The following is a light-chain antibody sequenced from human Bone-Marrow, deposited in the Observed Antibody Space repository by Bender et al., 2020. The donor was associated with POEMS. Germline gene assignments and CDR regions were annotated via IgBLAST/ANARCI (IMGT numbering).Light chain of an antibody. Sequence: QSVLTQPPSASGTPGQRVTISCSGSSSNIGAGYDVHWYQQLPGTAPKLLIYGNTNRPSGVPDRFSGSRSGTSASLAITGLQAEDEADYYCQSYDNSLSDYVFGTGTKVTVL. CDR2: GNT. J-gene: IGLJ1*01. V-gene: IGLV1-40*01. CDR3: QSYDNSLSDYV. CDR1: SSNIGAGYD.